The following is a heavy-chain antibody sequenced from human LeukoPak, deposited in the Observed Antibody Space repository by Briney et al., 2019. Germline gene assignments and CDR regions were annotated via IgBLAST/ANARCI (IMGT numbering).Heavy chain of an antibody. CDR1: GYTFTGYY. Sequence: ASVKVSRKASGYTFTGYYMHWVRQALGQGLEWLGWINPNSGATNYAQKLQGRVTMTTDTSTSTAYMELRSLRSDDTAVHYCARGLVNIVVVPAAISAPLDWGQGTLVTVSS. D-gene: IGHD2-2*02. CDR2: INPNSGAT. CDR3: ARGLVNIVVVPAAISAPLD. V-gene: IGHV1-2*02. J-gene: IGHJ4*02.